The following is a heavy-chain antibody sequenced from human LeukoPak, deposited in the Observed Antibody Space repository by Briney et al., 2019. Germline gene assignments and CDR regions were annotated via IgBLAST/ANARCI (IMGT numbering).Heavy chain of an antibody. Sequence: GESLKISCKGSGYSFTSYWITWVRQMPGKGLEWMGRIDHSDSYTSYSPSFQGHVTISADKSISTASLQWSSLKASDTAMYYCARHSYGSGNPTFDYWGQGTLVTVSS. CDR2: IDHSDSYT. CDR1: GYSFTSYW. CDR3: ARHSYGSGNPTFDY. J-gene: IGHJ4*02. D-gene: IGHD3-10*01. V-gene: IGHV5-10-1*01.